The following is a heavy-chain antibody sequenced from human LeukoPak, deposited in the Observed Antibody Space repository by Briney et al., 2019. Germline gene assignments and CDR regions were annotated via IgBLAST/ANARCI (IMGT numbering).Heavy chain of an antibody. D-gene: IGHD6-19*01. J-gene: IGHJ6*02. V-gene: IGHV1-18*01. CDR3: ARDEQWLVPISRPFYGMDV. Sequence: GASVKVSSKASGYTFTSSGISWVRQAPGQGLEWMGWINTYNGNTNYAQKLQGRVTMTTDTPTSTAYMELRSLRSDDTAVYYCARDEQWLVPISRPFYGMDVWGQGTTVTVSS. CDR2: INTYNGNT. CDR1: GYTFTSSG.